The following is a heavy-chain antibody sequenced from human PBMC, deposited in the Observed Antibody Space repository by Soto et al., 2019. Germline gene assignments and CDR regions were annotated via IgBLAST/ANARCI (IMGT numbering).Heavy chain of an antibody. CDR1: GFTFSSYG. CDR3: ARFRGGRGTEFDY. D-gene: IGHD1-1*01. V-gene: IGHV3-33*01. J-gene: IGHJ4*02. Sequence: QVQLVESGGGVVKPGRSLRLSCAASGFTFSSYGMHWVRQAPGKGLEWVAVIWYDGSNKYYADSVKGRFTISRDNSKNTLYLQMNSLRAEDTAVYYCARFRGGRGTEFDYWGQGTLVTVSS. CDR2: IWYDGSNK.